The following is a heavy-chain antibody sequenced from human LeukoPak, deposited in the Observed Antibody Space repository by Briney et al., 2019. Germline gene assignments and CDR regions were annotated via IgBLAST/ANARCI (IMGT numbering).Heavy chain of an antibody. CDR2: IYSGGST. CDR1: GFTVSSNY. Sequence: PGGSLRLSCAASGFTVSSNYMSWVRQAPGKGLEWVSVIYSGGSTYYADSVKGRFTISRDNSKNTLYLQMNSLRAEDTAVYYCARDHPYYYDSSGQFDYWGQGTLVTVSS. CDR3: ARDHPYYYDSSGQFDY. J-gene: IGHJ4*02. V-gene: IGHV3-66*01. D-gene: IGHD3-22*01.